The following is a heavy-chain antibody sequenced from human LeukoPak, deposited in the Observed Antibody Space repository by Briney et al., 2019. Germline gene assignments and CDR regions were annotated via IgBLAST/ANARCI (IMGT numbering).Heavy chain of an antibody. V-gene: IGHV3-23*01. J-gene: IGHJ4*02. CDR1: GFTFSNYA. CDR3: ARTILCDY. CDR2: LIGNDGTT. D-gene: IGHD1-7*01. Sequence: GGSLRLSCATSGFTFSNYAMIWGRQAPGKGLQWVSSLIGNDGTTYYADSVKGRFTISRDSSKNTLYLQMNSLRAEDTAIYYCARTILCDYWGQGTLVTVSS.